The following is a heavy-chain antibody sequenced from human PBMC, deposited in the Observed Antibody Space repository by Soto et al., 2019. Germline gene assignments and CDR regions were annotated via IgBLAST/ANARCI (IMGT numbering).Heavy chain of an antibody. V-gene: IGHV3-33*01. CDR3: ARDGRTFGDSGVDV. Sequence: PGGSLRLSCAASGFTFSSYGMHWVRQAPGKGLEWVAVIWYDGSNKYYADSVKGRFTISRDNSKNTLYLQMNSLRAEDTAVYYCARDGRTFGDSGVDVWGQGTTVTVSS. J-gene: IGHJ6*02. D-gene: IGHD3-10*01. CDR1: GFTFSSYG. CDR2: IWYDGSNK.